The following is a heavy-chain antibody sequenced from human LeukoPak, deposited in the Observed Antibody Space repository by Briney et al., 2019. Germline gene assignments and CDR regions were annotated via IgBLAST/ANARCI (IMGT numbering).Heavy chain of an antibody. V-gene: IGHV3-7*01. D-gene: IGHD3-3*01. CDR1: GFTFSSYW. CDR2: INQDGSEK. J-gene: IGHJ3*02. CDR3: ARGYYDFWSGTPNTSDDAFDI. Sequence: GGSLRLSCAASGFTFSSYWMSWVRQAPGKGLEWVANINQDGSEKYYVDSVKGRFTISRDNAKNSLYLQMNSLRAEDTAVYYCARGYYDFWSGTPNTSDDAFDIWGQGTMVTVSS.